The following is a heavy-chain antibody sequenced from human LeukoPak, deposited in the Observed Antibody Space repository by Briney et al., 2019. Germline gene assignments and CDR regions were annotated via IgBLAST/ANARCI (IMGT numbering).Heavy chain of an antibody. CDR3: AKVRSSGWYQAFDY. D-gene: IGHD6-19*01. J-gene: IGHJ4*02. CDR1: GFAFSSYG. V-gene: IGHV3-30*18. CDR2: ISYDGSNK. Sequence: PGGSLRLSCAASGFAFSSYGMHWVRQAPGKGLEWVAVISYDGSNKYYADSVKGRFTISRDNSKNTLYLQMNSLRAEDTAVYYCAKVRSSGWYQAFDYWGQGTLVTVSS.